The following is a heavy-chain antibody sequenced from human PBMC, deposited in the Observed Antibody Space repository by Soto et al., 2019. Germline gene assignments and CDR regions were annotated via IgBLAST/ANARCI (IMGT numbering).Heavy chain of an antibody. V-gene: IGHV3-21*01. J-gene: IGHJ6*03. Sequence: GGSLRLSCAASGFTFSSYSMNWVRQAPGKGLEWVSSISSSSSYIYYADSVKGRFTISRDNAKNSLYLQMNSLRAEDTAVYYCARVRKFGYYYYYMEVWGKGTTVTVSS. CDR3: ARVRKFGYYYYYMEV. CDR2: ISSSSSYI. CDR1: GFTFSSYS. D-gene: IGHD3-10*01.